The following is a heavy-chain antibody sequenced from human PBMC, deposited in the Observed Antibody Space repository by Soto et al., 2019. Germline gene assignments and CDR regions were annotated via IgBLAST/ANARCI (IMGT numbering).Heavy chain of an antibody. CDR1: GYTFTGYY. D-gene: IGHD6-13*01. CDR2: INPNSGGT. Sequence: ASVKVSCKASGYTFTGYYMHWVRQAPGQGLEWMGWINPNSGGTNYAQKFQGWVTMTRDTSISTAYMELSRLRSDDTAVYYCARDRGQQLVPNWFDPWGQGSLVTVSS. J-gene: IGHJ5*02. CDR3: ARDRGQQLVPNWFDP. V-gene: IGHV1-2*04.